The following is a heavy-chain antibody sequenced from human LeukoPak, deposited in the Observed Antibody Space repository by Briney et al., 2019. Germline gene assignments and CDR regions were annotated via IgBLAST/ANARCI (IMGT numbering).Heavy chain of an antibody. CDR1: GFTFSSCE. CDR3: AREIPATRGDAFDV. D-gene: IGHD2-2*01. CDR2: IGRSNDNV. V-gene: IGHV3-48*03. J-gene: IGHJ3*01. Sequence: GGSLRLSCVAPGFTFSSCELNWVRQAPGKGLEWLSYIGRSNDNVKYAGSVRGRFTVYRDNAKDSLYLQMNSLRVEDTAVYFCAREIPATRGDAFDVWGQGTVVTVSS.